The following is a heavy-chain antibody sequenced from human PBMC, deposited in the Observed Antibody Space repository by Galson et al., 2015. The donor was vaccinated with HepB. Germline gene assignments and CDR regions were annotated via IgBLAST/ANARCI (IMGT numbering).Heavy chain of an antibody. CDR2: IIPILGIA. J-gene: IGHJ6*03. Sequence: SCKASGYIFTDFGISWVRQAPGQGLEWMGGIIPILGIANYAQKFQGRVTITADKSTSTAYMELSSLRSEDTAVYYCARETELRYFDWLSVGTYYYYYMDVWGKGTTVTVSS. CDR3: ARETELRYFDWLSVGTYYYYYMDV. CDR1: GYIFTDFG. D-gene: IGHD3-9*01. V-gene: IGHV1-69*10.